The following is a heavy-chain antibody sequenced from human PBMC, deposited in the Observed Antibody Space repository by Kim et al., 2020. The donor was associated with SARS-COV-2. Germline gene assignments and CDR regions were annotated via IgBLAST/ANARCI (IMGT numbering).Heavy chain of an antibody. D-gene: IGHD3-22*01. CDR3: TTDPYYYDSSGSAGYVYS. J-gene: IGHJ4*02. V-gene: IGHV3-15*01. CDR2: IKSKSDDGTT. Sequence: GGSLRLSCAASGFTFSNAWMSWVRQAPGKGLEWVGRIKSKSDDGTTDYAAPVKCRFTISRDDSKNTLYLQMNSLKTEDTAVYCCTTDPYYYDSSGSAGYVYSWGEGTPGTAS. CDR1: GFTFSNAW.